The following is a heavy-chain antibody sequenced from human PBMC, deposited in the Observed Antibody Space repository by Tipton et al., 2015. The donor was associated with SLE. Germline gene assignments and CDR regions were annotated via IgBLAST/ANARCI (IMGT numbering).Heavy chain of an antibody. J-gene: IGHJ4*02. V-gene: IGHV4-59*12. CDR3: ARSIAAREFDY. Sequence: TLSLTCTVSGGSISSYYWSWIRQPPGKGLEWIGYIYYSGSTNYNPSLKSRVTISVDTSKNQFSLKLGSVTAADTAVYYCARSIAAREFDYWGQGTLVTVSS. CDR1: GGSISSYY. CDR2: IYYSGST. D-gene: IGHD6-6*01.